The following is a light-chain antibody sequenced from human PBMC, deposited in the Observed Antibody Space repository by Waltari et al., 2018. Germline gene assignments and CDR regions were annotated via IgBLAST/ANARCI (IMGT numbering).Light chain of an antibody. CDR3: SAYTTSVTLV. V-gene: IGLV2-14*03. CDR2: DVS. Sequence: QSALTQPAPVSGSPGQSITISCTGTSSDVGAYDYVSWYQQHPGQAPQLMFYDVSNRPSGISKRFAGSKSGNTASLSISGLQTEDEAEYYCSAYTTSVTLVFGTGTKVTVL. J-gene: IGLJ1*01. CDR1: SSDVGAYDY.